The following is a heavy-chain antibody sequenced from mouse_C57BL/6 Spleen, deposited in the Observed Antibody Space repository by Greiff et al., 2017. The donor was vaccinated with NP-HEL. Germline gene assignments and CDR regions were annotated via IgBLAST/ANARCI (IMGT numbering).Heavy chain of an antibody. CDR2: IYPGDGDT. CDR3: ATYGPRGFAY. V-gene: IGHV1-82*01. CDR1: GYAFSSSW. Sequence: QVQLKQSGPELVKPGASVKISCKASGYAFSSSWMNWVKQRPGKGLEWIGRIYPGDGDTNYNGKFKGKATLTADKSSSTAYMQLSSLTSEDSAVYVCATYGPRGFAYWGQGTLVTVSA. D-gene: IGHD1-2*01. J-gene: IGHJ3*01.